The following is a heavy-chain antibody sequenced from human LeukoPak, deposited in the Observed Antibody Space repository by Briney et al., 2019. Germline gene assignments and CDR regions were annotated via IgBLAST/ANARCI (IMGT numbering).Heavy chain of an antibody. D-gene: IGHD4-17*01. V-gene: IGHV3-20*04. CDR2: INWNGGST. Sequence: GGSLRLSCAASGFTFDDYDMSWVRQAPGKGLEWFSGINWNGGSTGYADSVKGRFTISRHNAKNSLYLQMNSLRAEDTALYYCARVLYGDSPFDYWGQGTLVTVSS. J-gene: IGHJ4*02. CDR3: ARVLYGDSPFDY. CDR1: GFTFDDYD.